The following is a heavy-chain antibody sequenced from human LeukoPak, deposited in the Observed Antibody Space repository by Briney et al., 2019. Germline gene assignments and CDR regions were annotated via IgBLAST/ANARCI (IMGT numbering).Heavy chain of an antibody. CDR3: ARAKPKFSSSWYSDWFDP. J-gene: IGHJ5*02. CDR2: IYYSGST. D-gene: IGHD6-13*01. V-gene: IGHV4-39*07. CDR1: GGSISSSSYY. Sequence: SETLSLTCTVSGGSISSSSYYWGWIRQPPGKGLEWIGSIYYSGSTYYNPSLKSRVTISIDTSKNHFSLKLSSVTAADTAVYYCARAKPKFSSSWYSDWFDPWGQGTLVTVSS.